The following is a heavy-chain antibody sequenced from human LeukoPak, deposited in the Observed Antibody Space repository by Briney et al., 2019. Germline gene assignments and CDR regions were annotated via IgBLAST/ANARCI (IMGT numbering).Heavy chain of an antibody. Sequence: ASVKVSCKASGYTFTSYGISWVRQAPGQGLEWMGWISAYNGNINYAQKLQGRVTMTTDTSTSTAYMELRSLRSDDTAVYYCARDLRVVPAAPTPQDAFDIWGQGTMVTVSS. CDR2: ISAYNGNI. CDR3: ARDLRVVPAAPTPQDAFDI. J-gene: IGHJ3*02. V-gene: IGHV1-18*01. CDR1: GYTFTSYG. D-gene: IGHD2-2*01.